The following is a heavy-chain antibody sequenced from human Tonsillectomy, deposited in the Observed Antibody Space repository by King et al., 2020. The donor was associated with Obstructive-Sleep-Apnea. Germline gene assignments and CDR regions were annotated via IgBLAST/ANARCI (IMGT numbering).Heavy chain of an antibody. CDR2: ISCDSAKK. CDR1: GFTFNTYG. J-gene: IGHJ4*02. D-gene: IGHD3-22*01. Sequence: VQLVESGGGVVQPGRSLRLSCAASGFTFNTYGMHWVRQAPGKGLEWVAFISCDSAKKTYADSVKGRFSVSRDNSKNTMFLQMYSLRAEDTAMYYCARDVLDSSGWEHRTYWGQGTLVTVSS. CDR3: ARDVLDSSGWEHRTY. V-gene: IGHV3-33*01.